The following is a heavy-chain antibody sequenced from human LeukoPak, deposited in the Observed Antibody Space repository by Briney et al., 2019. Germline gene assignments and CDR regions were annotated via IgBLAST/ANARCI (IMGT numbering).Heavy chain of an antibody. J-gene: IGHJ3*02. CDR1: GESLSGYY. D-gene: IGHD6-19*01. V-gene: IGHV4-34*01. CDR3: ARVTAVAGTEEPDAFDI. Sequence: SETLSLTCAVYGESLSGYYWSWIRQPPGKGLEWIGEINYSGSTSYNPSLKSRVTISVDTSKNQFSLKLSSVTAADTAVYYCARVTAVAGTEEPDAFDIWGQGTMVTVSS. CDR2: INYSGST.